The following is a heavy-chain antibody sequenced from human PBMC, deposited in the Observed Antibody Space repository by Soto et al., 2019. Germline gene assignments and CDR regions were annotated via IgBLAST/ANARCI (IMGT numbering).Heavy chain of an antibody. CDR1: GYTFTSYY. CDR3: ARLNKYYDILTGSWYYYGMDV. CDR2: INPSGGST. Sequence: QVQLVQSGAEVKKPGASVKVSCKASGYTFTSYYMHWVRQAPGQGLEWMGIINPSGGSTSYAQKFQGRVNMTRDTSTSTVYMELSSLRSEATAVYYCARLNKYYDILTGSWYYYGMDVWGQGTTVTVSS. V-gene: IGHV1-46*01. J-gene: IGHJ6*02. D-gene: IGHD3-9*01.